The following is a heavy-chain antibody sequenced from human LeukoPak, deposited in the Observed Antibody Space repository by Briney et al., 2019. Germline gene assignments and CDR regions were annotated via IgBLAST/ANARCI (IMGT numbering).Heavy chain of an antibody. CDR2: ISRSSSTI. J-gene: IGHJ6*03. V-gene: IGHV3-48*04. CDR3: AGGPYDDSSGFLVHYIDV. D-gene: IGHD3-22*01. CDR1: GFTFSSYS. Sequence: GGSLRLSCAASGFTFSSYSMNWVRQAPGKGLEWVSYISRSSSTIYYADSVKGRFSVSRDNTPSLVFLHMNSLRAEDTAVYYCAGGPYDDSSGFLVHYIDVWGKGTTVTVSS.